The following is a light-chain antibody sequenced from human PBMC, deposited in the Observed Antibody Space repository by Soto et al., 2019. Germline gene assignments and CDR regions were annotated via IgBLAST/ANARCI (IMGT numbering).Light chain of an antibody. Sequence: QSVLTQPASVSGSPGQSITISCTGTSSDIGGYNYVSWYQQNPGKAPKLIISEVNNRPSGVSNRFSGSKSGNTASLTISGLQAEDESDYYCSSYTSSSSLYVFGTGTKVTVL. CDR1: SSDIGGYNY. J-gene: IGLJ1*01. V-gene: IGLV2-14*01. CDR2: EVN. CDR3: SSYTSSSSLYV.